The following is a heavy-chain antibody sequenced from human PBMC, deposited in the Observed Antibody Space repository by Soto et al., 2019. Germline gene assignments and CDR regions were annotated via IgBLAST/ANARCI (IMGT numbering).Heavy chain of an antibody. Sequence: QVQLVESGGGVVQPGRSLRLSCAASGFTFSSYGMHWVRQAQGKGLEWVAVIWYDGSNKYYADSVKGRFTISRDNSKNTLYLQMNSLRAEDTAVYYCARYRHRYFDYWGQGTLVTVSS. CDR1: GFTFSSYG. D-gene: IGHD4-4*01. V-gene: IGHV3-33*01. J-gene: IGHJ4*02. CDR3: ARYRHRYFDY. CDR2: IWYDGSNK.